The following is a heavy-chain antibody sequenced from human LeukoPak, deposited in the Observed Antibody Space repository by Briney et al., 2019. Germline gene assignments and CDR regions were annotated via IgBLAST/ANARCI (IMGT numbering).Heavy chain of an antibody. CDR3: AKVYLFNDYEGGYFDY. J-gene: IGHJ4*02. D-gene: IGHD4-17*01. Sequence: GGSLRLSCAASGLTFSSYAMSWVRQAPGKGLEWVSAISGSGGSTYYADSVKGRFTISRDNSKNTLYLQMNSLRAEDTAVYYCAKVYLFNDYEGGYFDYWGQGTLVTVSS. CDR1: GLTFSSYA. V-gene: IGHV3-23*01. CDR2: ISGSGGST.